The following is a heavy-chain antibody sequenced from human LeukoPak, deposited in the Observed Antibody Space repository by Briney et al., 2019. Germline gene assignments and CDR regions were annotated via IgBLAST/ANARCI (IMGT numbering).Heavy chain of an antibody. CDR2: INHSGST. D-gene: IGHD3-9*01. CDR3: ARGRYDILTGYSYRYFDL. J-gene: IGHJ2*01. Sequence: PSETLSLTCAVYGGSFSGYYWSWIRQPPGKGLEWIGEINHSGSTNYNPSLKSRVTISVDTSKNQLSLKLSSVTAADTAVYYCARGRYDILTGYSYRYFDLWGRGTLVTVSS. CDR1: GGSFSGYY. V-gene: IGHV4-34*01.